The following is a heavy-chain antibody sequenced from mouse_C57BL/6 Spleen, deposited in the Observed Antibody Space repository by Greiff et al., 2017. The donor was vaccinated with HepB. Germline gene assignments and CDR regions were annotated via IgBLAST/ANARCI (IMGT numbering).Heavy chain of an antibody. Sequence: VQLKESGPVLVKPGASVKMSCKASGYTFTDYYMNWVKQSHGKSLEWIGVINPYNGGTSYNQKFKGKATLTVDKSSSTAYMELNSLTSEDSAVYYCAREAVVAPYAMDYWGQGTSVTVSS. CDR2: INPYNGGT. J-gene: IGHJ4*01. V-gene: IGHV1-19*01. CDR3: AREAVVAPYAMDY. CDR1: GYTFTDYY. D-gene: IGHD1-1*01.